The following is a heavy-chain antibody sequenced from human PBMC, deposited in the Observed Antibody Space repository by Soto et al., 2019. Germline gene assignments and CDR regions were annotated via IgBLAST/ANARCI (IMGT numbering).Heavy chain of an antibody. Sequence: QVQLVQSGAEVKKPGASAKVSCKASGYTFTNYGFSWVRQAPGQGLEWMGWISAYSGDTKYAQKLQGRVTMTTDTSTSTADMELRSLISDDTAVYYCARAGGDNPRALDYWGQGTLVTVSP. J-gene: IGHJ4*02. CDR3: ARAGGDNPRALDY. V-gene: IGHV1-18*04. D-gene: IGHD4-17*01. CDR1: GYTFTNYG. CDR2: ISAYSGDT.